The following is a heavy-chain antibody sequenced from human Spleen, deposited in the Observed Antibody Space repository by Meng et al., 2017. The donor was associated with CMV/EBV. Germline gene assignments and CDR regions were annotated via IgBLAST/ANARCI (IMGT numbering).Heavy chain of an antibody. CDR1: GYTFTSYG. V-gene: IGHV1-18*01. J-gene: IGHJ3*02. CDR3: ARGLIGGIVGSLDI. D-gene: IGHD1-26*01. Sequence: ASVKVSCKASGYTFTSYGITWVRQAPGQGIEWLGWLSAHNSNTNLAQKFQGRVTVTTDTSTSTAYMELRRLRSDDTAVYYCARGLIGGIVGSLDIWGQGTMVTVSS. CDR2: LSAHNSNT.